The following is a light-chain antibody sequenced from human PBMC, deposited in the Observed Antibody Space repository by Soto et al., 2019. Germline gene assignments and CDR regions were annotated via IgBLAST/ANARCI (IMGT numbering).Light chain of an antibody. J-gene: IGKJ1*01. CDR2: AAS. Sequence: DIQMTQSPSSLSASVGDRVTITCRASQSISSYLNLYQQKPGKAPKFLIYAASSLQSGDPSRFSGSGAGTDFTLSISSLQPEDFATNYCQQSYSTPWTCGKGTKVESK. CDR1: QSISSY. V-gene: IGKV1-39*01. CDR3: QQSYSTPWT.